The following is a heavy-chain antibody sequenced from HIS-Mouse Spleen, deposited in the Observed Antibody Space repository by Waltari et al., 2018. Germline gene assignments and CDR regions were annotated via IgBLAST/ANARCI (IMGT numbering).Heavy chain of an antibody. CDR3: AREIPYSSSWYDWYFDL. J-gene: IGHJ2*01. CDR1: GCSISSSSYY. V-gene: IGHV4-39*07. D-gene: IGHD6-13*01. CDR2: IYYSGST. Sequence: QLQLQESGPGLVKPSETLSLTCTVSGCSISSSSYYGGWTRQPPGKGLEWIGSIYYSGSTYYNPSLKSRVTISVHTSKNQFSLKLSSVTAADTAVYYCAREIPYSSSWYDWYFDLWGRGTLVTVSS.